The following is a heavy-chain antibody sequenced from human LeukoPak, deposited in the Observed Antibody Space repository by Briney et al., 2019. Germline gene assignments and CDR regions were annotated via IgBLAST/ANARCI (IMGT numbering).Heavy chain of an antibody. Sequence: PGGSLRLSCAASGFTFSSYSMNWVRQAPGKGLEWVSSISSSSSYIYYADSVKGRFTISRDNSKNTLYLQMNSLRAEDTAVYYCARGGPAAGRFDYWGPGTLVTVSS. CDR2: ISSSSSYI. CDR1: GFTFSSYS. J-gene: IGHJ4*02. D-gene: IGHD6-13*01. V-gene: IGHV3-21*01. CDR3: ARGGPAAGRFDY.